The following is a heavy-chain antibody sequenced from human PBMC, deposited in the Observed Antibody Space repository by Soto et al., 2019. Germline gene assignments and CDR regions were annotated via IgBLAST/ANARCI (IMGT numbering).Heavy chain of an antibody. CDR3: ARDPADYSNYGAFDI. CDR2: INAGNGNT. V-gene: IGHV1-3*01. J-gene: IGHJ3*02. Sequence: ASVKVSCKASGYTFTSYAMHWVRQAPGQRLEWMGWINAGNGNTKYSQKFQGRVTITRDTSASTAYMELSSLRSEDTAVYYCARDPADYSNYGAFDIWGQGTMVTVSS. CDR1: GYTFTSYA. D-gene: IGHD4-4*01.